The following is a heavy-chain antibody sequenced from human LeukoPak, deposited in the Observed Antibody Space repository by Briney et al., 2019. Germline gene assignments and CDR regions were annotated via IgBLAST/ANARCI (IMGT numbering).Heavy chain of an antibody. Sequence: PGGSLRLSCAASGFTFSSYEMNWVRQAPGKGLEWVSYISSSGSTIYYADSVKGRFTISRDNAKNSLYLQMNSLRAEDTAVYYCAKGGQQLVIDYWGQATLVTVSS. V-gene: IGHV3-48*03. CDR2: ISSSGSTI. CDR1: GFTFSSYE. D-gene: IGHD6-13*01. J-gene: IGHJ4*02. CDR3: AKGGQQLVIDY.